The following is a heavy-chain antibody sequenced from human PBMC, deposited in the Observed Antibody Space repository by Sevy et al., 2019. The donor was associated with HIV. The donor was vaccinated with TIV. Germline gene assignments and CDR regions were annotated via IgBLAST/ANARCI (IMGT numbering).Heavy chain of an antibody. CDR3: ARAPPVRSGDDSLNWLDP. J-gene: IGHJ5*02. V-gene: IGHV4-59*12. CDR1: GGSISAYY. Sequence: SETLSLTCTVSGGSISAYYWSWLRQPPGKGLEYIGDIYYTGSTYYTPSLKSLFTISVDTSKNQFSLNLRSVTAVDTAVYYCARAPPVRSGDDSLNWLDPWGQGILVTVSS. D-gene: IGHD5-12*01. CDR2: IYYTGST.